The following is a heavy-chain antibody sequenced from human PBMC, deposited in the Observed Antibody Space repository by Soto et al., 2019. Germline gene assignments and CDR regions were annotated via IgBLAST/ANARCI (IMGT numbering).Heavy chain of an antibody. D-gene: IGHD1-20*01. CDR1: GGSISSGGYY. V-gene: IGHV4-31*03. CDR2: IYYTGST. J-gene: IGHJ6*02. Sequence: QVQLQESGPGLVKPSQTLSLTCTVSGGSISSGGYYWGWIRQHPVKGLEWIGYIYYTGSTYYNPYLKRRVTIAVDTSRNKFSLRLSSVTAADTAVYYCARDRVVDITGLVRDYYYHGLDVWGQGTTVTVSS. CDR3: ARDRVVDITGLVRDYYYHGLDV.